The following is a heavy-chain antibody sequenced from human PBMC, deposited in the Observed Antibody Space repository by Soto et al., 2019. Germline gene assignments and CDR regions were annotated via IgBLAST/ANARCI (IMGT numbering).Heavy chain of an antibody. V-gene: IGHV3-7*01. CDR1: GFTFSTYW. Sequence: EVQLVESGGGLVQPGGSLRLSCAASGFTFSTYWMSWVRQAPGKGLEWVANINQDGSERYYVDSVMVRFTISRDNAKNSLYLQMTSLRADDTAVYYCARPRGWNIVIIPAASDYWGQGTLVTVSS. CDR2: INQDGSER. J-gene: IGHJ4*02. D-gene: IGHD2-2*01. CDR3: ARPRGWNIVIIPAASDY.